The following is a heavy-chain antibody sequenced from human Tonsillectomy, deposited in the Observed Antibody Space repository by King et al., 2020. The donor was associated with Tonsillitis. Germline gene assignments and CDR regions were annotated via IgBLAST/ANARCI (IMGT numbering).Heavy chain of an antibody. J-gene: IGHJ4*02. V-gene: IGHV1-2*02. Sequence: QLVQSGAEVKKPGASVKVSCKASGYTFTGYYMHWVRQAPGQGLEWMGWINPNSGGTNYAQKVQGRVTMTRDTSISTAYMELSRLRSDDTAVYYCARVCVRWYSSGLFDYWGQGTLGTVSS. CDR3: ARVCVRWYSSGLFDY. D-gene: IGHD6-19*01. CDR1: GYTFTGYY. CDR2: INPNSGGT.